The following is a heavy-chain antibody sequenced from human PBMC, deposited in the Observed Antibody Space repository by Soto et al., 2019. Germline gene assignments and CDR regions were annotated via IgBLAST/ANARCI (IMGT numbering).Heavy chain of an antibody. CDR1: GFSLSTSGVG. Sequence: QITLKESGPTLVKPTQTLTLTCTFSGFSLSTSGVGVGWIRQPPGKALEWLALIYWDDDKRYSPSLKSRLTITKDTSKNQVVLTMTNMDPVDTATYYCAHRPNYGDPELTSGHFDYWGQGTLVTVSS. J-gene: IGHJ4*02. V-gene: IGHV2-5*02. CDR2: IYWDDDK. CDR3: AHRPNYGDPELTSGHFDY. D-gene: IGHD4-17*01.